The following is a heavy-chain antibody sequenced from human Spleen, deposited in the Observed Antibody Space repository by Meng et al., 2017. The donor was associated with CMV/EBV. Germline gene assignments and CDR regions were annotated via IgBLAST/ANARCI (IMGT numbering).Heavy chain of an antibody. V-gene: IGHV3-33*06. D-gene: IGHD2-2*01. J-gene: IGHJ4*02. Sequence: GFTVSSYGMHWVRQAPGKGLEWVAVIWYDGSNKYYADSVKGRFTISRDNSKNTLYLQMNSLRAEDTAVYYCAKGYCSSTSCYGYFDYWGQGTLVTVSS. CDR2: IWYDGSNK. CDR3: AKGYCSSTSCYGYFDY. CDR1: GFTVSSYG.